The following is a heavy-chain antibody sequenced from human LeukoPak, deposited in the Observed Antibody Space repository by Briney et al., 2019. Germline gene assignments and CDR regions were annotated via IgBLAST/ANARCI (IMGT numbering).Heavy chain of an antibody. J-gene: IGHJ4*02. CDR3: ARDKGAARGY. CDR1: GFTFSSYS. CDR2: ISSSSSYI. Sequence: GGSLRLSCAASGFTFSSYSMNWVRQAPGRGLEWVSSISSSSSYIYYADSVKGRFTISRDNAKNSLYLQMNSLRAEDTAVYYCARDKGAARGYWGQGTLVTVSS. V-gene: IGHV3-21*01. D-gene: IGHD6-13*01.